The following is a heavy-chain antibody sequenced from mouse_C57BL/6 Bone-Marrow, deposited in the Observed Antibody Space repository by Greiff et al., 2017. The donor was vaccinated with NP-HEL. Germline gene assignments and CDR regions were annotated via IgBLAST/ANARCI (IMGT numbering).Heavy chain of an antibody. V-gene: IGHV5-16*01. D-gene: IGHD3-2*02. Sequence: EVKVVESEGGLVQPGSSMKLSCTASGFTFSDYYMAWVRQVPEKGLEWVANINYDGSSTYYLDSLKSRFIISRDNAKNILYLQMSSLKSEDTATYYCARGTAQATYAMDYWGQGTSVTVSS. CDR1: GFTFSDYY. J-gene: IGHJ4*01. CDR3: ARGTAQATYAMDY. CDR2: INYDGSST.